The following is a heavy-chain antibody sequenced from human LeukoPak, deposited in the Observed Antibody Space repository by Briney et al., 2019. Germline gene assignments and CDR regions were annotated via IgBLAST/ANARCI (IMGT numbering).Heavy chain of an antibody. Sequence: GGSLRLSCAASGFTFSSYGMHWVRQAPGKGLEWVAVISYDGSNKYYADSVKGRFTISRDNSKNTLYLQMNSLRAEDTAVYYCARHRSSWLIDYWGQGTLVTVSS. CDR1: GFTFSSYG. D-gene: IGHD6-6*01. CDR2: ISYDGSNK. J-gene: IGHJ4*02. CDR3: ARHRSSWLIDY. V-gene: IGHV3-30*03.